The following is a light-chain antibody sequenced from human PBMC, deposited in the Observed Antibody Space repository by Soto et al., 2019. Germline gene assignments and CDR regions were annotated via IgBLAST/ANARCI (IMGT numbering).Light chain of an antibody. CDR2: EVS. V-gene: IGLV2-14*01. Sequence: QSVLTQPASVSGSPGQSITISCTGTSSDVGAYNYVSWYQQHPGKAPKLMIYEVSNRPSGVSNRFSGSKSGNTASLIISGLQAEDEADYYCSSYTSSSTPYVFGTGTKLTVL. CDR1: SSDVGAYNY. J-gene: IGLJ1*01. CDR3: SSYTSSSTPYV.